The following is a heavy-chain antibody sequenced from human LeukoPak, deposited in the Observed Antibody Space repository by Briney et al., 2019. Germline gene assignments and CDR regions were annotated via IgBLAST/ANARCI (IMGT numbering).Heavy chain of an antibody. J-gene: IGHJ6*02. Sequence: SETLSLTCTVSGGSISSSSYYWGWIRQPPGKGLEWIGSIYYSGSTYYNPSLKSRVTISVDTSKNQFSLKLSSVTAADTAVYYCARVRGLFWSGSAQPYYYGMDVWGQGTTVTVSS. D-gene: IGHD3-3*01. CDR2: IYYSGST. CDR1: GGSISSSSYY. V-gene: IGHV4-39*07. CDR3: ARVRGLFWSGSAQPYYYGMDV.